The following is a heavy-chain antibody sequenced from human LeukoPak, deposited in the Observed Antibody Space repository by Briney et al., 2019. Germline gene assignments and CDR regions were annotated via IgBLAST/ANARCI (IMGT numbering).Heavy chain of an antibody. CDR1: GYTFTSYG. J-gene: IGHJ4*02. CDR3: ARDLRWEAAPGPFEY. CDR2: ISAYNGNT. D-gene: IGHD1-26*01. V-gene: IGHV1-18*01. Sequence: GASVKVSCKASGYTFTSYGISWVRQAPGQGLGWMGWISAYNGNTNSAQKVQGRVTMTTDTSTNIAYMELRSLRSDDTAVYYCARDLRWEAAPGPFEYWGQGTPVTVSS.